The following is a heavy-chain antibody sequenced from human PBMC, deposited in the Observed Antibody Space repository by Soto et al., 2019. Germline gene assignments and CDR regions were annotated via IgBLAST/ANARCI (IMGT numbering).Heavy chain of an antibody. D-gene: IGHD3-3*01. J-gene: IGHJ6*02. CDR2: IYYSGST. Sequence: SETLSLTCTVSGGSISSYYWSWIRQPPGKGLEWIGYIYYSGSTNYNPSLKSRVTISVDTSKNQFSLKLSSVTAADTAVYYCAREGARAYYDAPRARGGMDVWGQGTTVTVSS. CDR3: AREGARAYYDAPRARGGMDV. V-gene: IGHV4-59*01. CDR1: GGSISSYY.